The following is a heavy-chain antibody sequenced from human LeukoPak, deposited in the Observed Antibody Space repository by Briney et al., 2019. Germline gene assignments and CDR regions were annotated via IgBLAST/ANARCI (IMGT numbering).Heavy chain of an antibody. CDR1: GFTFSSYS. CDR2: ISSSSSYI. J-gene: IGHJ3*02. V-gene: IGHV3-21*01. D-gene: IGHD3-22*01. Sequence: GGSLRLSYAASGFTFSSYSMNWVRQAPGKGLEWDSCISSSSSYIYYADSVKGRFTISRDNAKNSLYLQMNSLRAEDTAVYYCARDMGITMIVVGDAFDIWGQGTMVTVSS. CDR3: ARDMGITMIVVGDAFDI.